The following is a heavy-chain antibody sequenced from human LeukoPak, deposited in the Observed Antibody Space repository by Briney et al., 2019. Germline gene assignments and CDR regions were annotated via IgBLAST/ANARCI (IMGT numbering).Heavy chain of an antibody. CDR3: ARTPLYGDED. D-gene: IGHD4-17*01. J-gene: IGHJ4*02. Sequence: SETLSLTCSVSGGSISSTRYCWGWIRQPPGKGLEWIGSIYYSGSTYYNPSLKSRVTISVDTSNNQFSLKLRSVTAADTAVYYCARTPLYGDEDWGQGTLVTVSS. CDR1: GGSISSTRYC. V-gene: IGHV4-39*01. CDR2: IYYSGST.